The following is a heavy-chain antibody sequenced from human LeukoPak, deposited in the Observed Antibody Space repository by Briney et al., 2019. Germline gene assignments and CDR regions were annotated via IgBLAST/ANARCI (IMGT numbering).Heavy chain of an antibody. J-gene: IGHJ4*02. Sequence: SETLSLTCTVSGGSIRSGDYYWGWIRQPPGKGLEWIGRIYFSGSTYYNPSLKSRVTISVDTSKNQFSLKLSSVTAADTAVYYCARGRRNYDYVWGSYLFDYWGQGTLVTVSS. CDR2: IYFSGST. D-gene: IGHD3-16*02. CDR3: ARGRRNYDYVWGSYLFDY. CDR1: GGSIRSGDYY. V-gene: IGHV4-39*01.